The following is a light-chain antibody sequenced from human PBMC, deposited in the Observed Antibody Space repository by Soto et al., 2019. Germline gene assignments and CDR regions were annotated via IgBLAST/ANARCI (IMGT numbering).Light chain of an antibody. CDR3: QYDDSSLVV. V-gene: IGLV1-40*01. CDR2: GNS. Sequence: QSVLTQPPSVSGAPGQRVTISCTGTSSNIGAGYDVRWYQQLPGKAPKLLIYGNSNRPSGVPDRFSGSKSGTSASLAITGLQAEDEADYYCQYDDSSLVVFGGGTKLTVL. J-gene: IGLJ2*01. CDR1: SSNIGAGYD.